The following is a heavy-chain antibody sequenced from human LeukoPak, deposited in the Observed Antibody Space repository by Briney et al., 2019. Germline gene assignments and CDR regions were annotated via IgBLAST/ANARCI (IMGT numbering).Heavy chain of an antibody. D-gene: IGHD6-19*01. CDR3: ARAFSAWPHAFDI. CDR1: GGYISTYY. Sequence: SETLSLTCTVSGGYISTYYWGWVRQTPGQGLAWLGYISYSGTTTYSPSLQSRVTISLDTSENQFSLRLNSLTAADTAVYYCARAFSAWPHAFDIWGQGTMATVSS. V-gene: IGHV4-59*13. CDR2: ISYSGTT. J-gene: IGHJ3*02.